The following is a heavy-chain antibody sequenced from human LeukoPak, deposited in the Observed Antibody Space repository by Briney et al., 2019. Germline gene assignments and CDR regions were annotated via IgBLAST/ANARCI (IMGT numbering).Heavy chain of an antibody. J-gene: IGHJ4*02. CDR3: AKDRVAVAGRAYFDY. CDR1: GFTFSSYG. CDR2: IWYDGSNK. V-gene: IGHV3-33*06. D-gene: IGHD6-19*01. Sequence: PGRSLRLSCAASGFTFSSYGMHWVRQAPGKGLEWVAVIWYDGSNKYYADYVKGRFTISRDNSKNTLYLQMNSLRAEDTAVYYCAKDRVAVAGRAYFDYWGQGTLVTVSS.